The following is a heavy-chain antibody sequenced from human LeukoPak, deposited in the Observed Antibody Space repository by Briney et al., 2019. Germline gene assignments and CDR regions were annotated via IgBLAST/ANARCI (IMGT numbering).Heavy chain of an antibody. CDR1: GFIFSDYY. J-gene: IGHJ4*02. D-gene: IGHD1-26*01. CDR2: INSSGSIT. Sequence: GGSLRLSCRASGFIFSDYYLSWIRQTPGKGLEWLSYINSSGSITYYADSVKGRFTISRDNAKNSVYLQMTSLRTEDTAVYYCARATRGGVGASSYWGQGPLVTVST. CDR3: ARATRGGVGASSY. V-gene: IGHV3-11*01.